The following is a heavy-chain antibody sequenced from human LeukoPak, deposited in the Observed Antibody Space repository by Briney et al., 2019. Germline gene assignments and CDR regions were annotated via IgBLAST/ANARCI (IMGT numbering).Heavy chain of an antibody. D-gene: IGHD5-18*01. CDR2: IKQDGNEK. CDR1: GFTFSRYW. CDR3: ASYSYGYSPSSPFDY. Sequence: GGSLRLSCAASGFTFSRYWMSWVRQAPGKGLEWVANIKQDGNEKYYVDSVKGRFTISRDNAKNSLYLQMNSLRAEDTAVYYCASYSYGYSPSSPFDYWGQGALVTVSS. V-gene: IGHV3-7*01. J-gene: IGHJ4*02.